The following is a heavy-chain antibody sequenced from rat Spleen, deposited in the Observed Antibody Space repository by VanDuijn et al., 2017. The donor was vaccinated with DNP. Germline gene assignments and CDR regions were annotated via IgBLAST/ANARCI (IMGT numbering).Heavy chain of an antibody. Sequence: EVQLVESGGGLVQPGRSLKLSCAASGFTFSDYTMAWVRQAPKTSLEWVATISYDGSDTYYRDSMKGRFTISRDNAKSTLYLQMDSLRSEDTAAYYCASRPPPTRGPFDYWGQGVTVTVSS. CDR1: GFTFSDYT. D-gene: IGHD1-4*01. CDR2: ISYDGSDT. CDR3: ASRPPPTRGPFDY. J-gene: IGHJ2*01. V-gene: IGHV5-7*01.